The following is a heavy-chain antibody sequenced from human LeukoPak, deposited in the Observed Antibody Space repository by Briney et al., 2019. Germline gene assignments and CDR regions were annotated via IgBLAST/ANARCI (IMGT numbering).Heavy chain of an antibody. CDR3: ATAEGEN. J-gene: IGHJ4*02. V-gene: IGHV3-53*01. CDR2: IYSGGST. D-gene: IGHD3-16*01. CDR1: GFSVSSNY. Sequence: SGGSLRLSCAASGFSVSSNYMSWVRQAPGKGLEWVSIIYSGGSTNYADSVKGRFTISRDNSKNTLYLQMNSLRAEDTAVYYCATAEGENWGQGTLVTVFS.